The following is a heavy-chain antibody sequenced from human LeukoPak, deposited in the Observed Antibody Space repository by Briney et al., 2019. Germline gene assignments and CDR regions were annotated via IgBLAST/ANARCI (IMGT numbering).Heavy chain of an antibody. J-gene: IGHJ4*02. D-gene: IGHD3-22*01. V-gene: IGHV4-59*01. CDR3: AGWAVGLDNYYDSRTDDY. CDR2: IYYSGST. CDR1: GGSISSYY. Sequence: SETLSLTCTVSGGSISSYYWSWIRQPPGKGLEWIGYIYYSGSTNYNPSPKSRVTISVDTSKNQFSLKLSSVTAADTAVYYCAGWAVGLDNYYDSRTDDYWGQGTLVTVSS.